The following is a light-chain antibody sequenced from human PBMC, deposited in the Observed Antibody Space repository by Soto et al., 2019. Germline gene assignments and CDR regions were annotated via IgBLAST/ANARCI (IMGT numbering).Light chain of an antibody. V-gene: IGLV2-14*01. CDR2: DVS. CDR3: SSYTSSSFYV. J-gene: IGLJ1*01. CDR1: SSDVGGYNY. Sequence: QSALTQPASVSGSPGQSITISCTGTSSDVGGYNYVSWYQQHPGKAPKLMIYDVSNRPSGVSNRFSGSKSGNTASLTISGLQAEDEADYYCSSYTSSSFYVFGTATQLTVL.